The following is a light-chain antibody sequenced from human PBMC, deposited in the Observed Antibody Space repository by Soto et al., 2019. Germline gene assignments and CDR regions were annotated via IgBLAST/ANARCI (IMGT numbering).Light chain of an antibody. CDR2: HAT. CDR1: QSISSS. Sequence: EVVMAQSPATLSVAPGESVTLSCRARQSISSSLAWYQQKPGQAPRLLIYHATTGATGIPARFSGSGSGTDFSLTISSLQAEDFAVYYCLQYHHWPLTFGGGTKVEIK. V-gene: IGKV3-15*01. J-gene: IGKJ4*01. CDR3: LQYHHWPLT.